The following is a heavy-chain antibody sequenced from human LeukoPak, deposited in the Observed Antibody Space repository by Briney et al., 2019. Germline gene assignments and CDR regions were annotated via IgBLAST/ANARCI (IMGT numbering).Heavy chain of an antibody. CDR2: INHSGST. J-gene: IGHJ4*02. CDR1: GGSFSGYY. V-gene: IGHV4-34*01. CDR3: ARGRGAAAAGKYYFDY. Sequence: PSETLSLTCAVYGGSFSGYYWSWIRQPPGKGLEWIGEINHSGSTNYNPSLKSRVTISVDTSKNQFSLKLSSVTAADTAVYYCARGRGAAAAGKYYFDYWGQGTLVIVSS. D-gene: IGHD6-13*01.